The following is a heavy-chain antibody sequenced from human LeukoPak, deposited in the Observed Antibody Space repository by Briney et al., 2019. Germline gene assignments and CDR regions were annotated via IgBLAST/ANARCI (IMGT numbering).Heavy chain of an antibody. CDR2: INHSGST. CDR1: GGSFSGQY. V-gene: IGHV4-34*01. Sequence: SETLSLTCAVPGGSFSGQYWPWIRQFPGKGLEWIGEINHSGSTNYNPSLKSRVTMSKDTSKNHFSLRLTSVTAADTAIYYCARDLYSSIGYDWGQGTLVTVSS. D-gene: IGHD6-25*01. CDR3: ARDLYSSIGYD. J-gene: IGHJ4*02.